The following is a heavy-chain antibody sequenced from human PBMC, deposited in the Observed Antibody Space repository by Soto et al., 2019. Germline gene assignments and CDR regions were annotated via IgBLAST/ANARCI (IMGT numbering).Heavy chain of an antibody. Sequence: ASVKVSCKASGYTFTGYYMHWVRQAPGQGLEWMGWINPNSGGTNYAQKFQGWVTMTRDMSISTAYMELSRLRSDDTAVYYCARSFYYYDSSGYYYYYGMDVWGQGTTVTVSS. J-gene: IGHJ6*02. CDR1: GYTFTGYY. CDR2: INPNSGGT. V-gene: IGHV1-2*04. CDR3: ARSFYYYDSSGYYYYYGMDV. D-gene: IGHD3-22*01.